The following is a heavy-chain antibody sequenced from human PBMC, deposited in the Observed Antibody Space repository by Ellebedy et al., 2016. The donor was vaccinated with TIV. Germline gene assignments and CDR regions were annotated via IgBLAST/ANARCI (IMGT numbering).Heavy chain of an antibody. Sequence: ASVKVSCKASGYTFTTYYIRWVRQAPGQGLEWVGTLNPSTGGTSYAQKFQGRVTLTRDTSTSTAYMELSSLRSDDTAVYYCARGPYGGISVWYFDVWGRGTLVTVSS. CDR1: GYTFTTYY. J-gene: IGHJ2*01. CDR2: LNPSTGGT. CDR3: ARGPYGGISVWYFDV. V-gene: IGHV1-46*01. D-gene: IGHD4-23*01.